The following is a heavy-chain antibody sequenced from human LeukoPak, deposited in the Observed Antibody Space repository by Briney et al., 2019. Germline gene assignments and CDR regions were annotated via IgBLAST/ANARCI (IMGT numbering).Heavy chain of an antibody. CDR2: IYTGGNT. J-gene: IGHJ3*02. CDR3: ARQDTFDI. CDR1: GFTVSRNF. V-gene: IGHV3-66*02. Sequence: PGGSLRLSCAASGFTVSRNFMNWVRQAPGKRLEWVSVIYTGGNTYYADSVKGRFTIYRDNSKNTLYLQMNSLRVEDTAVYYCARQDTFDIWGQGTMVTVSS.